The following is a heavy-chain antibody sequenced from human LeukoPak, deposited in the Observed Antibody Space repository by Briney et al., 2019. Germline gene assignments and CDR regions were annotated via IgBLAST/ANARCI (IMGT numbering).Heavy chain of an antibody. CDR3: AIMHGYYDGSGYCVQ. CDR2: ISPSGDRT. V-gene: IGHV3-23*01. Sequence: GGSLRLSCAASGFTFGSYAMSWVRQAPGKGLEWVSFISPSGDRTSNADSVEGRFTISRDNPRNTLYLQMNSLRDEDTAVYYCAIMHGYYDGSGYCVQWGQGTLVTASS. CDR1: GFTFGSYA. J-gene: IGHJ4*02. D-gene: IGHD3-22*01.